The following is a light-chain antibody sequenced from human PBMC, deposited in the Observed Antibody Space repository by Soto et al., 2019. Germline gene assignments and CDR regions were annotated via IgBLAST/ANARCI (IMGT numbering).Light chain of an antibody. CDR3: QQTYSTPWT. CDR1: QTLSTY. J-gene: IGKJ1*01. CDR2: AAS. V-gene: IGKV1-39*01. Sequence: DIQMTQSPSSLSASVGDSVTITCRARQTLSTYLNWYQQKPGKAPKLLIYAASSLQGGVPSRFSGSGSGTDFTFTISSLQPEDFATYYCQQTYSTPWTFGQGTRVEVK.